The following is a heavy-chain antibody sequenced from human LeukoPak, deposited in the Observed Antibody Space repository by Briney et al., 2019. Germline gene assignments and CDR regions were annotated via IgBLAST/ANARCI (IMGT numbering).Heavy chain of an antibody. V-gene: IGHV3-7*01. CDR2: IKQNGSEI. D-gene: IGHD1-14*01. J-gene: IGHJ4*02. CDR3: ADPGMGY. CDR1: GFTFSSYW. Sequence: PGGSLSLSCATSGFTFSSYWMSWVRQAPGKGLEWVANIKQNGSEITYVDSVEGRFTISRDNAQNSLYLEMNSLRVEDTAVYYCADPGMGYWGQGTLVTVSA.